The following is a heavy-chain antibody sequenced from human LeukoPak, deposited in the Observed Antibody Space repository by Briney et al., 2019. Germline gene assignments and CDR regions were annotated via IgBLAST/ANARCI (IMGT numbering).Heavy chain of an antibody. CDR1: GGTFSSYA. V-gene: IGHV1-69*05. D-gene: IGHD3-10*01. Sequence: ASVKVSCKASGGTFSSYAISWVRQAPGQGLEWVGRIIPIFGTANYAQKFQGRVTITTDESTSTAYMELSSLRSEDTAVYYCARADGSGSYYPPHFDYWGQGTLVTVSS. CDR3: ARADGSGSYYPPHFDY. J-gene: IGHJ4*02. CDR2: IIPIFGTA.